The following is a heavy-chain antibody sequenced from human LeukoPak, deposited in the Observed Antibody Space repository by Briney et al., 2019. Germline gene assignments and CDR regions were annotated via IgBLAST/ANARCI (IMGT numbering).Heavy chain of an antibody. J-gene: IGHJ4*02. Sequence: PSETLSPTCTVSGGSISSYYWSWIRQPPGKGLEWIGYIYYSGSTNYNPSLKSRVTISVDTSKNQFSLKLSSVTAADTAVYYCARGYGDYVYHFDYWGQGTLVTVSS. CDR3: ARGYGDYVYHFDY. CDR2: IYYSGST. CDR1: GGSISSYY. D-gene: IGHD4-17*01. V-gene: IGHV4-59*01.